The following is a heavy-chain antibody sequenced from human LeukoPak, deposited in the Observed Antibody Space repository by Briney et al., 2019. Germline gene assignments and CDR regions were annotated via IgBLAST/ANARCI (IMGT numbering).Heavy chain of an antibody. J-gene: IGHJ3*02. CDR3: VKNSDAYFYDSSGYSLFDI. D-gene: IGHD3-22*01. CDR2: ISASGGTT. Sequence: GGSLRLSCTSSQLTFNRYVMAWVRQAPGKGLEWVSTISASGGTTYYADSVQGRFTISRDNSKNTLYLQMNSLRVEDTAVYYCVKNSDAYFYDSSGYSLFDIWGQGTMVTVSS. CDR1: QLTFNRYV. V-gene: IGHV3-23*01.